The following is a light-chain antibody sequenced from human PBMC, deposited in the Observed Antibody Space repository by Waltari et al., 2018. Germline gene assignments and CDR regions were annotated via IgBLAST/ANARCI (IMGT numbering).Light chain of an antibody. CDR1: QRLSSGN. J-gene: IGKJ5*01. CDR2: AAS. V-gene: IGKV3-20*01. Sequence: EVVLTQSPGTLSVSPGERATLSCRASQRLSSGNVAWYQQKPGQAPRLLMYAASVRATDVPDRFRGSGSGTDFTLTISRLEPEDFAIYYCQEYGTSPQVTFGRGTRLEIK. CDR3: QEYGTSPQVT.